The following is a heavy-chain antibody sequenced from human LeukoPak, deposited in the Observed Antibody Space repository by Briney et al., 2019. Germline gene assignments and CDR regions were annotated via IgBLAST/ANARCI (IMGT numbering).Heavy chain of an antibody. D-gene: IGHD1-26*01. CDR1: DDSLRSSTYY. Sequence: PSETLSLTCNVSDDSLRSSTYYCGWTRQPPGKGLERNGNIYYSGSTYYDPSLKSRVIILLDTSKNHFSLQLGSVTAADTAVYYCARDRRGSYSDYWGQGTLVTVSS. V-gene: IGHV4-39*07. J-gene: IGHJ4*02. CDR2: IYYSGST. CDR3: ARDRRGSYSDY.